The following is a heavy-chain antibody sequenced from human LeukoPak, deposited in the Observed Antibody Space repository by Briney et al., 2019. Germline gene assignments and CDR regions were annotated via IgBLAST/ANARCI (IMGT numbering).Heavy chain of an antibody. CDR1: GFTFTNAW. V-gene: IGHV3-11*05. J-gene: IGHJ4*02. D-gene: IGHD1-1*01. CDR3: ARDVDDLHFDY. Sequence: RGSLRLSCAASGFTFTNAWMSWIRQAPGKGLEWVSYISSSSSYTNYADSVKGRFTISRDNAKNSLYLQMNSLRAEDTAVYYCARDVDDLHFDYWGQGTLVTVSS. CDR2: ISSSSSYT.